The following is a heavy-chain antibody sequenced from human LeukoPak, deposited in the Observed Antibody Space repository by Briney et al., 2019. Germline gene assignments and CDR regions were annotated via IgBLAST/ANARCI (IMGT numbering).Heavy chain of an antibody. CDR1: GLTVYTND. CDR3: TKSGPPDPY. J-gene: IGHJ3*01. Sequence: PGGCLRLSCAASGLTVYTNDMSWVRQAPGKRLEWVSILYIGGRTYYGDSVKGRFTISRDNSRNTLYLQKNSLRAEDTAMYYCTKSGPPDPYWGQGTMVTVSS. V-gene: IGHV3-53*01. D-gene: IGHD1-14*01. CDR2: LYIGGRT.